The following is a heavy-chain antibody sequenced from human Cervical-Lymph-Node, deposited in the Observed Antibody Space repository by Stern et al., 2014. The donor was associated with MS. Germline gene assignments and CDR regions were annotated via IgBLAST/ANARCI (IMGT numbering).Heavy chain of an antibody. V-gene: IGHV3-23*04. CDR1: GFTFSTYA. CDR2: ISESGVYT. Sequence: EVQLVESGGGLVQPGGSLRLSCAASGFTFSTYAFSWVRQAPGKGLAWVSSISESGVYTYYADSVKGRFTISRDNSKSMLYLEMQSLRAEDTAVYHCAKDLGRGVVVVPLYGLDVWGQGTTVTVSS. CDR3: AKDLGRGVVVVPLYGLDV. D-gene: IGHD2-2*01. J-gene: IGHJ6*02.